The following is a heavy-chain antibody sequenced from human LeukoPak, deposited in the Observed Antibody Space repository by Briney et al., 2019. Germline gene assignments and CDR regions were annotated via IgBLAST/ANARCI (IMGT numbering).Heavy chain of an antibody. J-gene: IGHJ4*02. D-gene: IGHD3-22*01. CDR2: IIPILGIA. CDR3: ASRYYYDSSGYYYRSFDY. Sequence: SVKVSCKASGGTFSSYTISWVRQAPGQGLEGMGRIIPILGIANYAQKFEGRVTITADKSTSTAYMEVSSLRSEDTAVYYCASRYYYDSSGYYYRSFDYWGQGTLVTVSS. CDR1: GGTFSSYT. V-gene: IGHV1-69*02.